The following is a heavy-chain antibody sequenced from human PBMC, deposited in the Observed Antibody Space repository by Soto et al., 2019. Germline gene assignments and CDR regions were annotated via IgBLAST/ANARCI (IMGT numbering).Heavy chain of an antibody. D-gene: IGHD5-12*01. V-gene: IGHV3-23*01. CDR2: ISGSGGST. CDR3: AKAGGDGYNLLVPDHYYYYYGMDV. CDR1: GFTFSSYA. Sequence: GGSLRLSCAASGFTFSSYAMSWVRQAPGKGLEWVSAISGSGGSTYYADSVKGRFTISRDNSKNTLYLQMNSLRAEDTAVYYCAKAGGDGYNLLVPDHYYYYYGMDVWGQGTTVTVSS. J-gene: IGHJ6*02.